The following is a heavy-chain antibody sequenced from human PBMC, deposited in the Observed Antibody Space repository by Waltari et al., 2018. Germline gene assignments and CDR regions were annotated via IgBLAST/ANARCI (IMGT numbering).Heavy chain of an antibody. CDR1: GYSFTSYD. V-gene: IGHV1-8*03. Sequence: QVQLAPSGAEVKTPGASVTVLCKASGYSFTSYDINWVRQATGQGLEWMGWMNPNSGNTGYAQKFQGRVTITRNTSISTAYMELSSLRSEDTAVYYCARARTVAATGWFDPWGQGTLVTVSS. J-gene: IGHJ5*02. CDR2: MNPNSGNT. CDR3: ARARTVAATGWFDP. D-gene: IGHD2-15*01.